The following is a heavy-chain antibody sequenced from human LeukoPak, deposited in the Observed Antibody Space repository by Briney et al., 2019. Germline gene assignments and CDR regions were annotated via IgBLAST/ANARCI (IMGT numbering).Heavy chain of an antibody. Sequence: PSETLSLTCTVSGGSISSYYWSWIRQPPGKGLEWIGYIYYSGSTKYNPSLKGRVTISVDTSKNQFSLKLSSVTAADTAVYYCARSPYAYYFDYWGQGTLVTVSS. CDR2: IYYSGST. V-gene: IGHV4-59*01. CDR3: ARSPYAYYFDY. J-gene: IGHJ4*02. CDR1: GGSISSYY. D-gene: IGHD3-16*01.